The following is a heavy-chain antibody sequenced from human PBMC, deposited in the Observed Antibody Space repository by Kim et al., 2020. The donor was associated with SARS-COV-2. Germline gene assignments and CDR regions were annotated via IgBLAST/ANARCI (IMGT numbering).Heavy chain of an antibody. CDR1: GGTFSSYA. CDR2: IIPILGIA. Sequence: SVKVSCKASGGTFSSYAISWVRQAPGQGLEWMGRIIPILGIANYAQKFQGRVTITADKSTSTAYMELSSLRSEDTAVYYCARAQRYCSSTSCYVGYWFDPWGQGTLVTVSS. D-gene: IGHD2-2*01. V-gene: IGHV1-69*04. CDR3: ARAQRYCSSTSCYVGYWFDP. J-gene: IGHJ5*02.